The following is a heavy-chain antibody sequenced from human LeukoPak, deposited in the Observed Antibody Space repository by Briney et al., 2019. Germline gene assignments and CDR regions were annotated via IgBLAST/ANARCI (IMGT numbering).Heavy chain of an antibody. D-gene: IGHD2-15*01. CDR3: AREPPYCSGGSCYLDY. Sequence: GGSLRLSCAASGFTFSSYSMNWVRRAPGKGLEWVSSISSSSGYIYYADSVKGRFTISRDNAKNSLYLQMNSLRAEDTAVYYCAREPPYCSGGSCYLDYWGQGTLVTVSS. V-gene: IGHV3-21*01. CDR2: ISSSSGYI. CDR1: GFTFSSYS. J-gene: IGHJ4*02.